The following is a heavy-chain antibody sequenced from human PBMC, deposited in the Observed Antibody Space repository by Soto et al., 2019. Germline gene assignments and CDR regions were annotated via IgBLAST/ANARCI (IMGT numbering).Heavy chain of an antibody. D-gene: IGHD1-7*01. Sequence: QVQLVQSGAEVKTPGSSVKVSCKASGDTFSSYSITWVRQAPGQGLEWMGGIIPVFGSANYAQKFQGRVTITADESTRTAYMELNSLRSQDTAVYFCARDDGWNYRYYDMEVWGPGTTVTVSS. CDR2: IIPVFGSA. J-gene: IGHJ6*02. V-gene: IGHV1-69*01. CDR1: GDTFSSYS. CDR3: ARDDGWNYRYYDMEV.